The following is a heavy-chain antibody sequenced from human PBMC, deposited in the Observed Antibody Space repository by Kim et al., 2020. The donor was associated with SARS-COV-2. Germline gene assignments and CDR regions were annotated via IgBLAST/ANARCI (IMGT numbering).Heavy chain of an antibody. CDR2: IIPIFGTA. Sequence: SVKVSCKASGGTFSSYAISWVPQAPGQGLEWMGGIIPIFGTANYAQKFQGRVTITADESTSTAYMELSSLRSEDTAVYYCARVVAVRVSGHYYYYGMDVWGQGTTVTVSS. V-gene: IGHV1-69*13. J-gene: IGHJ6*02. CDR1: GGTFSSYA. D-gene: IGHD3-10*01. CDR3: ARVVAVRVSGHYYYYGMDV.